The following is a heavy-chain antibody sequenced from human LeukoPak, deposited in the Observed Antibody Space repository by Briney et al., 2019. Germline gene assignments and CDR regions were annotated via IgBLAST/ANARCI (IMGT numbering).Heavy chain of an antibody. Sequence: PSETLSLTCTVSGGSISSYYWSWIRQPPGKGLEWIGYIYFSGSTNYNPSLKSRVTISVDTSKNQFSLKLSSVTAADTAVYYCAREGGYSYGRHRDGGFDYWGQGTLVTVPS. V-gene: IGHV4-59*12. CDR3: AREGGYSYGRHRDGGFDY. CDR1: GGSISSYY. CDR2: IYFSGST. J-gene: IGHJ4*02. D-gene: IGHD5-18*01.